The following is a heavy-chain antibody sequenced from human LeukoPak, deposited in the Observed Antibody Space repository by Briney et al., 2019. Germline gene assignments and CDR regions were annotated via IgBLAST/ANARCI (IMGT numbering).Heavy chain of an antibody. CDR1: GDGVSSNSAA. CDR2: TYYRSKWYN. J-gene: IGHJ5*02. D-gene: IGHD3-22*01. V-gene: IGHV6-1*01. CDR3: ARAAYDSSGYLNNWFDP. Sequence: PSQTLSLTCAISGDGVSSNSAAWNWIRQSPSRGLEWLGRTYYRSKWYNDYAVSVKSRITINPDTSKNQFSLQLNSVTPEDTAVYYCARAAYDSSGYLNNWFDPWGQGTLVTVSS.